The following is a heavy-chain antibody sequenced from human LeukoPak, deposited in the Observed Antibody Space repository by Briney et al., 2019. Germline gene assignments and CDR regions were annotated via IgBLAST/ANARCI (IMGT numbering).Heavy chain of an antibody. D-gene: IGHD1-1*01. CDR1: GYTFTSNV. Sequence: ASVKVSCKASGYTFTSNVITWVRQAPGQGLEWMGYITTYNGDTNYAQKFQGRVTMTTDTSTSTAYLELRSLKSDDTAVYYCARDLWKGGAFDIWGQGTMVTVSS. CDR2: ITTYNGDT. CDR3: ARDLWKGGAFDI. V-gene: IGHV1-18*01. J-gene: IGHJ3*02.